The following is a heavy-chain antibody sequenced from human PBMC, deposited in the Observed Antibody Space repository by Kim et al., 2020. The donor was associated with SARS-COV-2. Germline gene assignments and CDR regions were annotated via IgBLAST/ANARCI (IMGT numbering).Heavy chain of an antibody. Sequence: SETLSLTCAVYGGSFSGYYWSWIRQPPGKGLEWIGEINHSGSTNYNPSLKSRVTISVDTSKNQFSLKLSSVTAADTAVYYCARVPSRDGYHRLDPWGQGTLVTVSS. V-gene: IGHV4-34*01. CDR1: GGSFSGYY. D-gene: IGHD5-12*01. J-gene: IGHJ5*02. CDR3: ARVPSRDGYHRLDP. CDR2: INHSGST.